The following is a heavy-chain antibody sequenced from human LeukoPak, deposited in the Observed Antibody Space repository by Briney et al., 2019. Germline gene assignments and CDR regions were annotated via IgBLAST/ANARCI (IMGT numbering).Heavy chain of an antibody. V-gene: IGHV3-30*18. D-gene: IGHD5-18*01. CDR2: ISNDGSKK. CDR3: AKDRYSYAFEYSDS. J-gene: IGHJ4*02. Sequence: QSGGSLRLSRAASGFTFSSYGMHWVRQAPGKGLDWVAVISNDGSKKYYADSVKGRFTISRDNSKNTLSLQVSSLRTEDTAVYYCAKDRYSYAFEYSDSWGQGTLVTVSS. CDR1: GFTFSSYG.